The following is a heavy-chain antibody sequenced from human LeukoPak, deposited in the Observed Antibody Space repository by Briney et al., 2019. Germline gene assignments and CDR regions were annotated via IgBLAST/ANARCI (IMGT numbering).Heavy chain of an antibody. CDR1: GFTFSNAW. D-gene: IGHD3-10*02. CDR2: IKSKTDGGTT. J-gene: IGHJ4*02. Sequence: PGGSLRLSCAASGFTFSNAWMSWVRQAPGEGLEWVGRIKSKTDGGTTDYAAPVKGRFTISRDDSKNTLYLQMNSLKTEDTAVYYCTTVRVFDETTDYWGQGTLVTVSS. CDR3: TTVRVFDETTDY. V-gene: IGHV3-15*01.